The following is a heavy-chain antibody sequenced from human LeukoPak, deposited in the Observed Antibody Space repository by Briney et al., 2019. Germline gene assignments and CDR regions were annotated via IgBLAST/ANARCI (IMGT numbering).Heavy chain of an antibody. CDR2: ISTQSGST. J-gene: IGHJ4*02. CDR3: ARGAYGDK. CDR1: GYTLTSYG. Sequence: ASVKVSCKASGYTLTSYGINWMRQAPGQGLEWLGWISTQSGSTNYAQKVQDRLTLTTDRSTNTAYMELRSLRGDDTAVYYCARGAYGDKWGQGTLVTVSS. D-gene: IGHD4-17*01. V-gene: IGHV1-18*01.